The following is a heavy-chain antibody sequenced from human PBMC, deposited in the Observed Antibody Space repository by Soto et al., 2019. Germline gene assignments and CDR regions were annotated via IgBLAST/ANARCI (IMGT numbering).Heavy chain of an antibody. V-gene: IGHV4-61*01. CDR3: ARDPSSVYNDVLTGDYEE. CDR2: IYYSGST. D-gene: IGHD3-9*01. Sequence: QVQLQESGPGLVKPSETLSLTCTVSGGSVRSGSHYWSWIRQPPGKGLEWIGYIYYSGSTKYNHSRKSRVSKSVDTSKNQCSLKLSSVAAADTAVYCCARDPSSVYNDVLTGDYEEWGQGTLVTVSS. J-gene: IGHJ4*02. CDR1: GGSVRSGSHY.